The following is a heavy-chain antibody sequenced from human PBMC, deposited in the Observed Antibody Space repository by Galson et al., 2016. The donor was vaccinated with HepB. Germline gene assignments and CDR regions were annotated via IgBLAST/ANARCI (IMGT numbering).Heavy chain of an antibody. D-gene: IGHD3/OR15-3a*01. CDR1: GFTFSTFP. J-gene: IGHJ4*02. CDR3: TKSWNWTMTFFDS. Sequence: SLRLSCAASGFTFSTFPMHWVRQAPGKGLEWVSGISCSGGDTYYADSVKGRFTISRDNSNSTLYLQLNSLRAEDTAIYYCTKSWNWTMTFFDSWGQGTLVTVSS. CDR2: ISCSGGDT. V-gene: IGHV3-23*01.